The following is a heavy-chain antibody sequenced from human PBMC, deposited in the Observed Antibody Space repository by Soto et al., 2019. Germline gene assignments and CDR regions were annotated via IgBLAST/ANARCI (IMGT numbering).Heavy chain of an antibody. CDR2: VYHTGTT. Sequence: NPSLACVGPDGPVSGDDIYWTGFSHQPGKGLEWIANVYHTGTTYYNPSLKSRVSMSVDTSQNQFSLILASVTAADTAVYYCARAFVSDYNSRHYYYYFAMAVWCQ. V-gene: IGHV4-31*02. CDR3: ARAFVSDYNSRHYYYYFAMAV. D-gene: IGHD3-22*01. J-gene: IGHJ6*02. CDR1: DGPVSGDDIY.